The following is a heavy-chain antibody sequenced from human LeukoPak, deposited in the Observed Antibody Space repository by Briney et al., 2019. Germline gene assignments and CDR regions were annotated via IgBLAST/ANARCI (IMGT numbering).Heavy chain of an antibody. CDR3: ARVQVSDDNWGFFDY. V-gene: IGHV1-2*02. CDR2: ISPNSGGS. D-gene: IGHD1-1*01. Sequence: VASVKVSCKASGYTFPANYMHWVRQAPGQGLEWMGWISPNSGGSNCAQKFQGRVTMTRETSISTAYMELSRLSSDDTAVYYCARVQVSDDNWGFFDYWGQGTLVTVSS. CDR1: GYTFPANY. J-gene: IGHJ4*02.